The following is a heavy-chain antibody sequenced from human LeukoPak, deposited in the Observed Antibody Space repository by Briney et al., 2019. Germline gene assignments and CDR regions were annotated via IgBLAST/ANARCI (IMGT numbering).Heavy chain of an antibody. CDR3: ARVRRYYGSGYYFDY. V-gene: IGHV1-69*13. CDR2: IIPIIGTA. J-gene: IGHJ4*02. CDR1: GGTFSSYA. D-gene: IGHD3-10*01. Sequence: ASVKVSCKASGGTFSSYAISWVRQAPGQGLEWMGGIIPIIGTANYAQKFQGRVTITADESTSTAYMELSSLRSEDTAVYYCARVRRYYGSGYYFDYWGQGTLVTVSS.